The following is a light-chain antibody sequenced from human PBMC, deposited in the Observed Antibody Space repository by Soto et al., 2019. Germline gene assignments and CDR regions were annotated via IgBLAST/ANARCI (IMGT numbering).Light chain of an antibody. CDR1: QSVSSD. J-gene: IGKJ5*01. CDR3: QQYGSSHPIT. Sequence: EILMTQSPATLSVSPGERATLSCRASQSVSSDLAWYHQKHGQAPRILIGASTRANGIPDRFSESVSGTDFTLTLRRLEPEDFTVYYCQQYGSSHPITFGQGTRLEIK. CDR2: GAS. V-gene: IGKV3-20*01.